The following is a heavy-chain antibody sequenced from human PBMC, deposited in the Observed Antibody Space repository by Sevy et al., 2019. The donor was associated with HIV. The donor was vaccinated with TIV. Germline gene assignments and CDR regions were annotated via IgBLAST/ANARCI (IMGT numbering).Heavy chain of an antibody. CDR2: FDPEDGET. D-gene: IGHD2-15*01. J-gene: IGHJ5*02. V-gene: IGHV1-24*01. CDR3: ATDQHPGGAPIRRYCSGGSCYVA. CDR1: GYTLTELS. Sequence: ASVKVSCKVSGYTLTELSMHWVRQAPGKGLEWMGGFDPEDGETIYAQKFQGRVTMTEDTSTDTAYMELSSLRSEETAVYYCATDQHPGGAPIRRYCSGGSCYVAWGQGTLVTVSS.